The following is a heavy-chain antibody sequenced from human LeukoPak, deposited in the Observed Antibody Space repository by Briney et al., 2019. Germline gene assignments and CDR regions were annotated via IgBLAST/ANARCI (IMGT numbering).Heavy chain of an antibody. V-gene: IGHV3-53*01. Sequence: GGSLRLSCAASGFTVSSNYMSWVRQAPGKGLEWVSVIYSGGSTYYADSVKGRFTISRDNSKNTLYLQMNSLRAEDTAVYYCARNHSGYLTYYFDHWGQGTLVTVSS. D-gene: IGHD3-22*01. CDR3: ARNHSGYLTYYFDH. CDR2: IYSGGST. J-gene: IGHJ4*02. CDR1: GFTVSSNY.